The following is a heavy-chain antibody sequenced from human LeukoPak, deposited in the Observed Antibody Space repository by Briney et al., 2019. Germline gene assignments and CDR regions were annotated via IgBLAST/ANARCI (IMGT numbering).Heavy chain of an antibody. CDR2: IYTSGST. CDR3: ASYDFWSGTPGV. D-gene: IGHD3-3*01. CDR1: GVSISSYY. J-gene: IGHJ4*02. Sequence: SETLSLTCTVSGVSISSYYWSWLRQPAGKGLEWIGRIYTSGSTNYNPSLKSRVTMSVDTSKNQFSLKLSSVTAADTAVYYCASYDFWSGTPGVWGQGTLVTVSS. V-gene: IGHV4-4*07.